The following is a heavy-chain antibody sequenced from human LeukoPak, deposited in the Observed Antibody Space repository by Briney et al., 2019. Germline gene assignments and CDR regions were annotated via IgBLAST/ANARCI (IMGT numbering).Heavy chain of an antibody. D-gene: IGHD2-2*01. CDR3: AKDSSSTSTDRRFDY. CDR1: GFTVNTNY. J-gene: IGHJ4*02. V-gene: IGHV3-66*02. Sequence: GGSLRLSCAASGFTVNTNYISWVRQAPGKGLEWVSVIYSGGATYYADSAKGRFTISRDNSKNTLYLQMNSLRAEDTAVYYCAKDSSSTSTDRRFDYWGQGTLVTVSS. CDR2: IYSGGAT.